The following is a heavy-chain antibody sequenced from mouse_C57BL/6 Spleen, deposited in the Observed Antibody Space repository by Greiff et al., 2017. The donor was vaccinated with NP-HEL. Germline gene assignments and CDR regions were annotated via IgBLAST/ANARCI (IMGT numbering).Heavy chain of an antibody. V-gene: IGHV5-4*03. D-gene: IGHD2-4*01. J-gene: IGHJ2*01. CDR2: ISDGGSYT. CDR1: GFTFSSYA. CDR3: ARSDYLDYFDY. Sequence: EVKVVESGGGLVKPGGSLKLSCAASGFTFSSYAMSWVRQTPEKRLEWVATISDGGSYTYYPANVHGRFTISRDNAKNNLYLQMSHLKSEDTAMYYCARSDYLDYFDYWGQGTTLTVSS.